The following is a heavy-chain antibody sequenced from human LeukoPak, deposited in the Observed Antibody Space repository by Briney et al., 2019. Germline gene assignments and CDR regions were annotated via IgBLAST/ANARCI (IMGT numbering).Heavy chain of an antibody. CDR2: IIPIFGTA. V-gene: IGHV1-69*13. J-gene: IGHJ4*02. CDR1: GGTFSSYA. D-gene: IGHD5-12*01. Sequence: ASVKVSCKASGGTFSSYAISWVRQAPGQGLEWMGGIIPIFGTANYAQKFQGRVTITADESTSTAYMELSSLRSEDTAVYYCARKWLRLGLFDYWAREPWSPSPQ. CDR3: ARKWLRLGLFDY.